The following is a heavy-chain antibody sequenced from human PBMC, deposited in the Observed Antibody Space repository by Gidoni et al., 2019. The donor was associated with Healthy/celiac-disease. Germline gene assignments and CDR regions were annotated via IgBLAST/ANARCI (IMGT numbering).Heavy chain of an antibody. J-gene: IGHJ3*02. CDR1: GFTFSTYS. V-gene: IGHV3-21*01. CDR2: ISSSSSYI. Sequence: EVQLVESGGGLVKPGGSLRLSCASSGFTFSTYSLNWVRQAPGKGLEWVSSISSSSSYIYYADSVKGRFTISRDNAKNSLYLQMNSLRAEDTAVYYCATPGKQWLVFGAFDIWGQGTMVTVSS. D-gene: IGHD6-19*01. CDR3: ATPGKQWLVFGAFDI.